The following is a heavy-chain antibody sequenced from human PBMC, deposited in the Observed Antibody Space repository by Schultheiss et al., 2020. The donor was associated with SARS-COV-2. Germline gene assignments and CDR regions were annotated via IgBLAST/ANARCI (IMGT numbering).Heavy chain of an antibody. CDR1: GYTFTNYG. V-gene: IGHV1-18*01. Sequence: ASVKVSCKASGYTFTNYGITWVRQAPGQGLEWMGWISAYNGNTNYAQKLQGRVTMTTDTSTSTAYMELRSLRSDDTAVYYCARAPQDFWSGPPADYWGQGTLVTVSS. CDR3: ARAPQDFWSGPPADY. CDR2: ISAYNGNT. J-gene: IGHJ4*02. D-gene: IGHD3-3*01.